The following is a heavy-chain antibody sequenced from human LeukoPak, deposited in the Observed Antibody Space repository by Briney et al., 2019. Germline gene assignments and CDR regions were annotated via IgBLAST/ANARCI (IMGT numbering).Heavy chain of an antibody. CDR2: IWYDGSNE. J-gene: IGHJ4*02. CDR3: ARALWPYYFDY. D-gene: IGHD2-21*01. V-gene: IGHV3-33*01. CDR1: GYTFSSYG. Sequence: PGGSLRLSCAASGYTFSSYGMHWVRQAPGKGLEWVAIIWYDGSNEYYADSVKGRFTISRDNSKNTLYLQMNSLRAEDTAVYYCARALWPYYFDYWGQGTLVTVSS.